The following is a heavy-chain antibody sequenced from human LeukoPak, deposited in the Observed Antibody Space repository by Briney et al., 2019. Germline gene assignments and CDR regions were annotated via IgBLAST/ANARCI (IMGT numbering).Heavy chain of an antibody. CDR3: ATHGTLAAAGSGPLDY. D-gene: IGHD6-13*01. J-gene: IGHJ4*02. Sequence: ASVKVSCKASGYTFTGYYMHWVRQSPGQGLEWMGWINPNSGGTNYAQKFQGRVTMTRDTSISTAYMELSRLRSDDTAVYYCATHGTLAAAGSGPLDYWGQGTLVTVSS. CDR2: INPNSGGT. V-gene: IGHV1-2*02. CDR1: GYTFTGYY.